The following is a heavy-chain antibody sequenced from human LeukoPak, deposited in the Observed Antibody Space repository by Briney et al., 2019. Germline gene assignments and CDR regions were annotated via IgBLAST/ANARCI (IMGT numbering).Heavy chain of an antibody. D-gene: IGHD2-15*01. Sequence: GGSLRLSCAASGLTFNNYFMHWVRQAPGKGLVWVSRINSDGTSTMYAGSVKGRFTISRDNAKNVLYMQMNSLRDEDTAVYYCARRVDATRWFDPWGQGTLVTVSS. CDR2: INSDGTST. CDR1: GLTFNNYF. V-gene: IGHV3-74*03. CDR3: ARRVDATRWFDP. J-gene: IGHJ5*02.